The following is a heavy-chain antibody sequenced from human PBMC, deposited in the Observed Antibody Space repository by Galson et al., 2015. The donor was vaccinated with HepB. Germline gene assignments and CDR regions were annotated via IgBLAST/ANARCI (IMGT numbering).Heavy chain of an antibody. CDR2: INHSGST. CDR1: GGSFSGYY. V-gene: IGHV4-34*01. J-gene: IGHJ4*02. CDR3: ARVGCSSTSCYTISRIDY. Sequence: SEPLSLTCAVYGGSFSGYYWSWIRQPPGKGLEWIGEINHSGSTNYNPSLKSRVTISVDASKNQFSLKLSSVTAADTAVYYCARVGCSSTSCYTISRIDYWGQGTLVTVSS. D-gene: IGHD2-2*02.